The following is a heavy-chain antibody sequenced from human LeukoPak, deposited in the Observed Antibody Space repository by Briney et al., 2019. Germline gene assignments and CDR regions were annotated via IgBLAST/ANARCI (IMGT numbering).Heavy chain of an antibody. D-gene: IGHD3-10*01. V-gene: IGHV4-59*01. CDR3: AREGATMVAYYYYYYMDV. CDR2: IYYSGST. CDR1: GGSISSYY. J-gene: IGHJ6*03. Sequence: PSETLSLTCTVSGGSISSYYWSWIRQPPGKGLEWIGYIYYSGSTNYNPSLKSRVTISVDTSKNQFSLKLSSVTAADTAVYYCAREGATMVAYYYYYYMDVWGKGTTVTVSS.